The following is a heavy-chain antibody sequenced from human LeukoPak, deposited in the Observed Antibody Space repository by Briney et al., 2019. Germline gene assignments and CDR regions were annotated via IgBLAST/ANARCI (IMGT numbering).Heavy chain of an antibody. J-gene: IGHJ6*02. D-gene: IGHD1-26*01. Sequence: SETLSLTCTASGGSISSYYWSWIRQPPGKGLEWIEYIYYSGSTNYNPSLKSRVTISVDTSKNQFSLKLSSVTAADTAVYYCARAGPIVGATIVYYCVMDVWGQGTTVTVSS. CDR3: ARAGPIVGATIVYYCVMDV. CDR1: GGSISSYY. V-gene: IGHV4-59*01. CDR2: IYYSGST.